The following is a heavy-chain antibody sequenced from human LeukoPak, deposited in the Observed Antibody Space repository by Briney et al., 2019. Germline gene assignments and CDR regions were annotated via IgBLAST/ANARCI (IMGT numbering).Heavy chain of an antibody. CDR2: IVPIFGTA. Sequence: ASVKVSCKASGGTFSSYAISWVRQAPGQGLEWMGGIVPIFGTANYAQKFQGRVTTTADKSTSTAYMELSSLRSEDTAVYYCARGMERHFDYWGQGTLVTVSS. D-gene: IGHD1-1*01. CDR3: ARGMERHFDY. J-gene: IGHJ4*02. CDR1: GGTFSSYA. V-gene: IGHV1-69*06.